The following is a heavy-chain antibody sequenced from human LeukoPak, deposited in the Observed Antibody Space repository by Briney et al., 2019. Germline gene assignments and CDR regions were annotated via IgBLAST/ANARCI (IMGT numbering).Heavy chain of an antibody. V-gene: IGHV3-48*01. Sequence: QAGGSLRLSCAASGFTFSDCNMNWVRQAPGKGLEWVSYISSSGDTIYYADSVKGRFTISRDNAKNSLSLQMNSLRAEDTAVYYCARLARYYFDYWGQGTLVTVSS. J-gene: IGHJ4*02. CDR2: ISSSGDTI. CDR1: GFTFSDCN. CDR3: ARLARYYFDY.